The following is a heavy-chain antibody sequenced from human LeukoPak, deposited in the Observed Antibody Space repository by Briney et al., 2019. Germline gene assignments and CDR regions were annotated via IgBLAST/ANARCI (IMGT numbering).Heavy chain of an antibody. Sequence: QSGGSLRLSCAASGFTFSSYWMSWVRQAPGKGLEWVANIKQDGSEKYYVDSVKGRFTISRDNAKNSLYLQMNSLRAEDTAVYYCARALYDFWSGYHYWGQGTLVTVSS. CDR1: GFTFSSYW. CDR2: IKQDGSEK. V-gene: IGHV3-7*01. D-gene: IGHD3-3*01. CDR3: ARALYDFWSGYHY. J-gene: IGHJ4*02.